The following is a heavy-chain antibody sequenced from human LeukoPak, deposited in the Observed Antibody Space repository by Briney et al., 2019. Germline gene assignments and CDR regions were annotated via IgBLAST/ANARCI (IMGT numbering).Heavy chain of an antibody. D-gene: IGHD5-18*01. CDR1: GGSISSTSYY. J-gene: IGHJ4*02. Sequence: SETLSLTCTVSGGSISSTSYYWGWIRQPPGKGLERIGSIYYRGNTYYNPSFKSRVTMSVDTSKNQFSLKLSSVTSADTAVYYCARRAYNYGMYYFDYWGQGTLVTVSS. V-gene: IGHV4-39*01. CDR2: IYYRGNT. CDR3: ARRAYNYGMYYFDY.